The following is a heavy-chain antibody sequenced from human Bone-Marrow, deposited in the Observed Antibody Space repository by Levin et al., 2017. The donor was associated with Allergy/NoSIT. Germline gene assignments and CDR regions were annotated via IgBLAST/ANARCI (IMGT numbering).Heavy chain of an antibody. CDR1: GFTFSSYS. Sequence: GESLKISCAASGFTFSSYSMNWVRQAPGKGLEWVSYISSGSSTLYYADSVRGRFTISRDNAENSLFLQMNSQRAEDTAVYYCARRYCRNGVCFLDYWGQGTLVTVSS. CDR2: ISSGSSTL. CDR3: ARRYCRNGVCFLDY. J-gene: IGHJ4*02. V-gene: IGHV3-48*01. D-gene: IGHD2-8*01.